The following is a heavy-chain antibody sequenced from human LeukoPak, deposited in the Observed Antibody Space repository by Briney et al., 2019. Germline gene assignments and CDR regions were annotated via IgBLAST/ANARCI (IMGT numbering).Heavy chain of an antibody. Sequence: SVTVSCKASGGTFSSYAISWVRQAPGQGLEWMGGIIPIFGTANYAQKFQGRVTITADESTSTAYMELSSLRSEDTAVYYCARAWLQLGPQNYYYYYGMDVWGQGTTVTVSS. CDR2: IIPIFGTA. J-gene: IGHJ6*02. CDR3: ARAWLQLGPQNYYYYYGMDV. CDR1: GGTFSSYA. D-gene: IGHD5-24*01. V-gene: IGHV1-69*13.